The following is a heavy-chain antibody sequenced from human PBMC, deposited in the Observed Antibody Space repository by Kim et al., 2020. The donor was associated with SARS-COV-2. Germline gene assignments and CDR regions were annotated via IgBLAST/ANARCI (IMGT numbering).Heavy chain of an antibody. V-gene: IGHV5-51*01. CDR2: IYPGDSDT. CDR3: TRLSWGAGMIFHKEHREGRQGVGV. J-gene: IGHJ6*02. Sequence: GESLKISCQGSGYNFRDFWIVWVRQMPGKGLEVMGIIYPGDSDTRYTPSFRGQVPISADNYISTASLRWSSLKASDSGTYFCTRLSWGAGMIFHKEHREGRQGVGVWRQGNTVTLSS. CDR1: GYNFRDFW. D-gene: IGHD1-26*01.